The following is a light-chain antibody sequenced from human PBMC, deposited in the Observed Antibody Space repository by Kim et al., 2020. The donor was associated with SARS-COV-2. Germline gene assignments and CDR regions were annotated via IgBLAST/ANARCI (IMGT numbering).Light chain of an antibody. CDR1: NIGSKS. CDR3: QVWDSNSDQWV. Sequence: SYELTQPPSVSVAPGETARITCGGKNIGSKSVHWYQQKPGQAPLLVIFYDDGRPSGIPERLSGSNTGKSATLAISRVEAGDEADYYCQVWDSNSDQWVFGGGTQLTVL. CDR2: YDD. J-gene: IGLJ3*02. V-gene: IGLV3-21*01.